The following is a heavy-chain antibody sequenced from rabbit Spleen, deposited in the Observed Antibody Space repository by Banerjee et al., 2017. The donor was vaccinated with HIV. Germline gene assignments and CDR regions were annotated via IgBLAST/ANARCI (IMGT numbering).Heavy chain of an antibody. J-gene: IGHJ3*01. CDR3: ARDLVGVIGWNFGW. CDR2: INIVTGKA. CDR1: GFSFIAGYY. D-gene: IGHD4-1*01. Sequence: QSLEESGGDLVKPGASLTLTCTASGFSFIAGYYMCWVRQAPGKGLEWIACINIVTGKAVYARWAKGRFIMSRTSSTTVTLQMTSLTAADTATYLCARDLVGVIGWNFGWWGQGTLVTVS. V-gene: IGHV1S40*01.